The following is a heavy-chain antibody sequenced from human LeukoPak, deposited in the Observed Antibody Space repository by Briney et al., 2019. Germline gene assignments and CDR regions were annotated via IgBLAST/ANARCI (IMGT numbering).Heavy chain of an antibody. V-gene: IGHV3-23*01. CDR3: AKGSGGSRPYYFGH. D-gene: IGHD6-13*01. CDR2: ITGYSEDT. Sequence: GGSLRLSCAASEFTFISYVMSWVRQAPGKGLEWVSAITGYSEDTYYADSVKGRFIISRDNSKNTLYLQLNSLRAEDTAVYYCAKGSGGSRPYYFGHWGQGTLVTVSS. CDR1: EFTFISYV. J-gene: IGHJ4*02.